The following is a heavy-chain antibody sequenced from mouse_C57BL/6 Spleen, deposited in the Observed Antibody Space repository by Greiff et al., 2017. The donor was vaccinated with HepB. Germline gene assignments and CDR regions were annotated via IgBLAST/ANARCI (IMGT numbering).Heavy chain of an antibody. CDR1: GYTFTSYW. J-gene: IGHJ3*01. D-gene: IGHD2-2*01. Sequence: VQLQQSGAELVKPGASVTMSCKASGYTFTSYWITWVQQRPGQGLEWLGDIYPGSGSTNYNEKFKSKATLTVDTSSSTAYMPLSSLTSEDSAVYYCAIWSYYCYDGGFAYWGQGTLVTVAA. CDR2: IYPGSGST. CDR3: AIWSYYCYDGGFAY. V-gene: IGHV1-55*01.